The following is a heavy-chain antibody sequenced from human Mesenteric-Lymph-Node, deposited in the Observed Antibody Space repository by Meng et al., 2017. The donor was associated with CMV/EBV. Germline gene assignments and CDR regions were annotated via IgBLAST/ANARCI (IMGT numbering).Heavy chain of an antibody. Sequence: GGSLRLSCAASGFTFSNAWMSWVRQAPERGLEWVGRIRSKADGGTADYAAPVNGRFTISRDDSKNTLYLQMNGLKTEDTAVYYCTTGEDFWSGYPFDYWGQGTLVTVSS. CDR3: TTGEDFWSGYPFDY. J-gene: IGHJ4*02. CDR1: GFTFSNAW. D-gene: IGHD3-3*01. CDR2: IRSKADGGTA. V-gene: IGHV3-15*01.